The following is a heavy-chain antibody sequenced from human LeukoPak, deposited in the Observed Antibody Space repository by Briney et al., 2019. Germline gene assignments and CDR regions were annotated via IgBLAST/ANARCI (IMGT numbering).Heavy chain of an antibody. V-gene: IGHV4-39*07. CDR2: IYYSGST. CDR1: GGSISSSSYY. D-gene: IGHD3-10*01. J-gene: IGHJ4*02. CDR3: ASDSSITMVRGAPPFDY. Sequence: SETLSPTCTVSGGSISSSSYYWGWIRQPPGKGLEWIGSIYYSGSTYYNPSLKSRVTISVDTSKNQFSLKLSSVTAADTAVYYCASDSSITMVRGAPPFDYWGQGTLVTVSS.